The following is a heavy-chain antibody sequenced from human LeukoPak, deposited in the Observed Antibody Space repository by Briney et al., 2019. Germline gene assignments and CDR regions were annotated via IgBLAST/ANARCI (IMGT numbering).Heavy chain of an antibody. D-gene: IGHD3-10*01. CDR2: ISWNSGSI. V-gene: IGHV3-9*01. Sequence: GGSLRLSCAASGFTFDDYAMHWVRQAPGKGLEWVSGISWNSGSIGYADSVKGRFSISRDNAKNSLYLQMNSLRAEDTALYYCAKVKDTGELLWDPFDIWGQGTMVTASS. J-gene: IGHJ3*02. CDR3: AKVKDTGELLWDPFDI. CDR1: GFTFDDYA.